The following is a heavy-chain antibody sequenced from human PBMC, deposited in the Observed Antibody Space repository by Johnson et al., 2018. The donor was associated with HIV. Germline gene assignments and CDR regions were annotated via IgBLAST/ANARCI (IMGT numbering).Heavy chain of an antibody. J-gene: IGHJ3*02. V-gene: IGHV3-13*01. D-gene: IGHD3-16*01. CDR3: ARGTEFGGWINALDI. CDR1: GFTFSSYD. CDR2: IGTAGDT. Sequence: VQPVESGGGLVQPGGSLRLSCAASGFTFSSYDMHWVRQATGKGLAWVSAIGTAGDTYYPGSVTGRFTIPRENAKNSLYLQMTSLRAGDTAVYYCARGTEFGGWINALDIWGQGTMVTVSS.